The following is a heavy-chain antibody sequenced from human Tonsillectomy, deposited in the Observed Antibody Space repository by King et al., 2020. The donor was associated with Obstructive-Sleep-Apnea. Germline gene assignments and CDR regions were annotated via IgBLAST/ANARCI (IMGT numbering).Heavy chain of an antibody. CDR3: ARDFGYYYDSSGC. V-gene: IGHV4-39*07. Sequence: QLHESGPGMVKPSETLFLTCTVSGCSISSSSYYWGWIPQPPGKGLEWIGGIYYSGSTYYNPSLKSRVTISVDTSKNQFSLQLSSVTAADTAVYYCARDFGYYYDSSGCWGQGTLVTVSS. J-gene: IGHJ4*02. D-gene: IGHD3-22*01. CDR1: GCSISSSSYY. CDR2: IYYSGST.